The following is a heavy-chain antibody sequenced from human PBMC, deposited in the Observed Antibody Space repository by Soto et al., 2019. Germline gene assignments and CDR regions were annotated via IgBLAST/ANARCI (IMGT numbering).Heavy chain of an antibody. CDR1: GFTFSSYS. D-gene: IGHD5-18*01. V-gene: IGHV3-48*01. Sequence: EVQLVESGGGLVQPGGSLRLSCAASGFTFSSYSMNWVRQAPGKGLEWLSYISSSISTMHYADSVKGRFTISRDNAKNSLYLQINSLRGEDTAVYYCAREVRDTAVADFDYWGQGTLVTVSS. J-gene: IGHJ4*02. CDR3: AREVRDTAVADFDY. CDR2: ISSSISTM.